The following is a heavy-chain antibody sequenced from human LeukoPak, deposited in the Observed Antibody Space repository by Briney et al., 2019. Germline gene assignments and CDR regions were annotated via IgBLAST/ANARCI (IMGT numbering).Heavy chain of an antibody. V-gene: IGHV4-38-2*02. CDR1: GYSISSGYH. D-gene: IGHD7-27*01. Sequence: SETLSLTCTVSGYSISSGYHWGWIRQPPGKGLEWIGSIYRSGSTYYNPSLKSRVTISVDTSKNQFSLKLSSVTAAGTAVYYCARVNWVFDYWGQGTLVTVSS. CDR2: IYRSGST. CDR3: ARVNWVFDY. J-gene: IGHJ4*02.